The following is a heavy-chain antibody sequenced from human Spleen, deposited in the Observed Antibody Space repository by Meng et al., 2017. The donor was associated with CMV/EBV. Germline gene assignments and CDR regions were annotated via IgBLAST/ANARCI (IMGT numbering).Heavy chain of an antibody. J-gene: IGHJ4*02. V-gene: IGHV1-69*05. CDR3: ARGGRRIQLWSYIDY. CDR2: NIPIFGTA. Sequence: SGDTFSSYAISWVRQAPGQGLERMGGNIPIFGTANYAQKFQGRVTITTNESTSTAYMELSSLRSEYTAVYYCARGGRRIQLWSYIDYWGQGTLVTVSS. CDR1: GDTFSSYA. D-gene: IGHD5-18*01.